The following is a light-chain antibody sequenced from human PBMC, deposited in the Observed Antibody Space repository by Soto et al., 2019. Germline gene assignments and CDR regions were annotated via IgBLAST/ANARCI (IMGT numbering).Light chain of an antibody. J-gene: IGKJ1*01. CDR2: GAS. CDR1: QSIRHY. CDR3: QHHNSYSQT. Sequence: DIQITQSTPTLSASVGDRVTITCRASQSIRHYLAWYQQMPGKAPKLLIYGASTLQSGVPSRFSGSGSGTEFTLTISSLQPDDFGTYFCQHHNSYSQTFGQGTKV. V-gene: IGKV1-5*01.